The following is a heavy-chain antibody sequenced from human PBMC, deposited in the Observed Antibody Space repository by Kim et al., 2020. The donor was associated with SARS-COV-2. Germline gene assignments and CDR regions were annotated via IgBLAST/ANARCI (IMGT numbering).Heavy chain of an antibody. D-gene: IGHD3-10*01. CDR2: INTVDGET. Sequence: ASVKVSCKSSGYTFTAYPLYWVRQAPGQGLEWMGWINTVDGETKSSQNFQGRVTITRDTSASTAYMELTSLRYEDTAVYYCARKKFFAAGSYSDFDSWGQGTVVTFSS. V-gene: IGHV1-3*04. CDR3: ARKKFFAAGSYSDFDS. CDR1: GYTFTAYP. J-gene: IGHJ4*02.